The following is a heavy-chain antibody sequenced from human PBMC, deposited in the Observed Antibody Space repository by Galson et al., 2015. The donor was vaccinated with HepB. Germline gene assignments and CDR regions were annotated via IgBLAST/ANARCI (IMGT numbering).Heavy chain of an antibody. J-gene: IGHJ6*03. D-gene: IGHD1-26*01. CDR3: ARDLESGLYRGYYVDV. V-gene: IGHV3-48*01. Sequence: SLRLSCAASGFTFSTYSMNWVRQAPGKGLEWVSYISSSGEAIYYADSVKGRFIISRDNAMNSLYLQVKSLRAEDTAVYYCARDLESGLYRGYYVDVGGRGPTATVS. CDR1: GFTFSTYS. CDR2: ISSSGEAI.